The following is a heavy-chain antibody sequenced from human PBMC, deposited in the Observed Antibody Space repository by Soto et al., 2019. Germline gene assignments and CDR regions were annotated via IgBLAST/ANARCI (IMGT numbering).Heavy chain of an antibody. V-gene: IGHV1-69*01. Sequence: QVQLVQSGAEVRKPGSSVKVSCKASGGTFSSYAISWVRQVPGQGLEWMGEIISMFGAAMYAQKFRGRVTITADESASTAYMELSSLRSEDTATYYCARGGKERFRGSGMDVWGQGTTVTVS. D-gene: IGHD1-1*01. CDR2: IISMFGAA. J-gene: IGHJ6*02. CDR1: GGTFSSYA. CDR3: ARGGKERFRGSGMDV.